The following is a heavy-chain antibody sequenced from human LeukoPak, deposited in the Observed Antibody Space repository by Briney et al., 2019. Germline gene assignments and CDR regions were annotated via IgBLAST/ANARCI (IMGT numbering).Heavy chain of an antibody. D-gene: IGHD6-13*01. CDR1: GFTVSSTY. CDR2: LYSGGTT. J-gene: IGHJ4*02. Sequence: GGSLRLSCAASGFTVSSTYMSWVRQAPGKGLEWVSVLYSGGTTYYADSVKGRFTISRDNSKNTLYLQMNSLKAEDTAVYYCARDSNYDYWGQGTLVTVSS. V-gene: IGHV3-66*02. CDR3: ARDSNYDY.